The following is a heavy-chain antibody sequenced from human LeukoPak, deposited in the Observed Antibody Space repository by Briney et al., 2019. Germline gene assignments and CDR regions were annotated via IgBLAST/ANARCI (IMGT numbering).Heavy chain of an antibody. CDR3: ARLSDYYGPFDP. D-gene: IGHD3-10*01. CDR2: INHSGGT. V-gene: IGHV4-34*01. J-gene: IGHJ5*02. Sequence: SETLSLTCVVYGGSFSGYYWTWIRQPPGKGLEWIGEINHSGGTNYNPSLKSRVTISVDTSKNQFSLRLNSVTPEDTAVYYCARLSDYYGPFDPWGQGTLVTVSS. CDR1: GGSFSGYY.